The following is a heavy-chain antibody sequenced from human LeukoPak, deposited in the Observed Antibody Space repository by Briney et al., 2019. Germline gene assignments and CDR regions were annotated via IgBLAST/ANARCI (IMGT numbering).Heavy chain of an antibody. CDR1: GYTFTSYG. Sequence: ASVKVSCKASGYTFTSYGIRWVRQAPGQGLEWMGWISAYNGNTNYAQKLQGRVTMTTDSSTSTAYMELRSLRSDDTAVYYCAREPYCGGDCYLDYYYYGMDVWGQGTTVTVSS. D-gene: IGHD2-21*02. CDR2: ISAYNGNT. CDR3: AREPYCGGDCYLDYYYYGMDV. V-gene: IGHV1-18*01. J-gene: IGHJ6*02.